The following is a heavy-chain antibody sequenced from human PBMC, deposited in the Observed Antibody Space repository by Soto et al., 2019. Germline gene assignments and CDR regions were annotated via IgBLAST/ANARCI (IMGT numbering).Heavy chain of an antibody. V-gene: IGHV4-31*03. CDR3: ARERGWVYGDCVRDFDY. D-gene: IGHD4-17*01. CDR1: GGSISSGGYY. CDR2: IYYSGRT. J-gene: IGHJ4*02. Sequence: QVQLQESGPGLVKPSQTLSLTCTVSGGSISSGGYYWSWIRQHPGKGLEWIGYIYYSGRTYYNPSLKSRVTISVDTSKNHFSLKLSSVTAADTAVYYCARERGWVYGDCVRDFDYWGQGTLVTVSS.